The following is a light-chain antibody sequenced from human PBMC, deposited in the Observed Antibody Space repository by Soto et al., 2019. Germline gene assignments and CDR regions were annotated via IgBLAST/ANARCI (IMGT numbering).Light chain of an antibody. V-gene: IGKV1-17*01. J-gene: IGKJ4*01. CDR3: VQHYSHPLN. CDR2: EAS. CDR1: QDIGTD. Sequence: DIQMTQSPASLSASVTDRVTITCRASQDIGTDLGWYQQKPGKAPERLIYEASVLQSGVSSRFSGSGSGTEFTLTVSSLQPEDFATYYCVQHYSHPLNFGGGT.